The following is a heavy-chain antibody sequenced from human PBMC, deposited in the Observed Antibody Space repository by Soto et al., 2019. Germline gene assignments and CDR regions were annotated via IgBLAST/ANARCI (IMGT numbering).Heavy chain of an antibody. CDR1: GYTFTNYA. V-gene: IGHV1-3*01. CDR2: INAGNGNT. D-gene: IGHD3-16*01. Sequence: GASVKVSCKASGYTFTNYAIHWVRQAPGQRLEWMGWINAGNGNTRYSQKFQGRVIITRDTSASTVYMELSSLRSEDTAVYYCAREGIDSGGYDAFDIWGQGTMVTVSS. CDR3: AREGIDSGGYDAFDI. J-gene: IGHJ3*02.